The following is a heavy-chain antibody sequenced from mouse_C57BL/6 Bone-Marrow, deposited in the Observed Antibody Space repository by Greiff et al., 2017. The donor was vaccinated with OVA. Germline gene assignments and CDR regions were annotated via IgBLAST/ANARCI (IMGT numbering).Heavy chain of an antibody. CDR2: IRNKANGYTT. D-gene: IGHD2-4*01. J-gene: IGHJ1*03. CDR1: GFTFTAYY. CDR3: ARYDYDVGYFDV. Sequence: EVQVVESGGGLVQPGGSLSLSCAASGFTFTAYYMSWVRQPPGKALEWLGFIRNKANGYTTEYSASVKGRFTISRDNSQSILYLQMNALRAEDSATYYCARYDYDVGYFDVWGTGTTVTVSS. V-gene: IGHV7-3*01.